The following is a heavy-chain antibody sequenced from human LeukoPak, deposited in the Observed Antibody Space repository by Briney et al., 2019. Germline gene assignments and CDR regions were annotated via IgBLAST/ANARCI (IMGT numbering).Heavy chain of an antibody. D-gene: IGHD3-10*01. CDR3: AREGYYGSGSPPSLYFDY. Sequence: GGSLRLSCVASGFTVSNYDMHWVRQAPGKGLEWVAVTSSDLNVKLYADSVKGRFTISRDNSRSTLYLQMNSLRPEDTAIYYCAREGYYGSGSPPSLYFDYWGQGTLVTVSS. V-gene: IGHV3-30-3*01. J-gene: IGHJ4*02. CDR2: TSSDLNVK. CDR1: GFTVSNYD.